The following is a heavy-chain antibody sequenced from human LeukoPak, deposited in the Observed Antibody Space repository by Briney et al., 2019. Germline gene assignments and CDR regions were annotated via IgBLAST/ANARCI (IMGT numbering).Heavy chain of an antibody. V-gene: IGHV3-53*01. D-gene: IGHD2-15*01. CDR2: IYSGGST. CDR3: ARDLVAGDGFLDAFDI. J-gene: IGHJ3*02. Sequence: GRSLRLSCAASGFTVSSNYMSWVRQAPGKGLEWVSVIYSGGSTYYADSVKGRFTISRDNSKNTLYLQMNSLRAEDTAVYYCARDLVAGDGFLDAFDIWGQGTMVTVSS. CDR1: GFTVSSNY.